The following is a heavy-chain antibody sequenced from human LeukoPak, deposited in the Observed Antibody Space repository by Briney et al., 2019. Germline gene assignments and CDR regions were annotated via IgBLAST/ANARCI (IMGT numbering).Heavy chain of an antibody. CDR3: ASPKSDY. CDR1: VGSLSSNIW. Sequence: SETLSLTCAVSVGSLSSNIWWSWVRQRPGKGLEWIGEIYHSASPNSNPSLKSRVSMSVDKSKNQVSLKVTSVSAAVTAVYYCASPKSDYWGQGILVTVSP. CDR2: IYHSASP. J-gene: IGHJ4*02. V-gene: IGHV4-4*02.